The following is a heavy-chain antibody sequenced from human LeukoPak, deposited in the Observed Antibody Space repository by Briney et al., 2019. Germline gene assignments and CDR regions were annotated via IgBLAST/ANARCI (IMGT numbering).Heavy chain of an antibody. V-gene: IGHV3-30-3*01. CDR2: ISYDGSNK. CDR3: ATNIGVAAVNY. Sequence: GGSLRLSCAASGFTFSSYAMHWVRQAPGKGLEWVAVISYDGSNKYYADSVKGRFTISRDNSKNTLYLQMNTLRAEDTAVYYCATNIGVAAVNYWGQGTLVTVSS. D-gene: IGHD6-19*01. CDR1: GFTFSSYA. J-gene: IGHJ4*02.